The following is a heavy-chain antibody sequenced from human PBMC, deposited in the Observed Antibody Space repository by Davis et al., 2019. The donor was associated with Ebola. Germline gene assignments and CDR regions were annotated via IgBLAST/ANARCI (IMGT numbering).Heavy chain of an antibody. V-gene: IGHV4-39*01. CDR1: GCSISSSSYD. CDR3: ARLPIVGATTPCDY. D-gene: IGHD1-26*01. Sequence: MPSETLSLPCTVSGCSISSSSYDWGWMRQRTGKGLEWIVSIYYRGSTYYNPSLKSRVPISEDTSKTQFSLKLSSVTAADTAVYYCARLPIVGATTPCDYWGQGTLVTVSS. J-gene: IGHJ4*02. CDR2: IYYRGST.